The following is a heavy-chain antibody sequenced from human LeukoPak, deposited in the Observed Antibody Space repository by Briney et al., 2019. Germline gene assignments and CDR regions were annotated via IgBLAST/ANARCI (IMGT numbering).Heavy chain of an antibody. Sequence: GGSLRLSCAASGFTLSNYAMSWVRQAPGKGLEWVSVISDGGLSTYYADSVKGRFTISRDISKNTLYLQMNSLRAEDTAVYYCARGNYYDSSGYFWGQGTLVTVSS. V-gene: IGHV3-23*01. J-gene: IGHJ4*02. CDR2: ISDGGLST. CDR3: ARGNYYDSSGYF. D-gene: IGHD3-22*01. CDR1: GFTLSNYA.